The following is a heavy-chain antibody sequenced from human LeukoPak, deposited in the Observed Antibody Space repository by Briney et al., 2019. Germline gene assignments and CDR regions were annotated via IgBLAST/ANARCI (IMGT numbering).Heavy chain of an antibody. J-gene: IGHJ4*02. CDR1: GFTLSDHN. D-gene: IGHD2-15*01. V-gene: IGHV3-72*01. CDR3: ARAPSGLDY. Sequence: GGSLRLSCAVSGFTLSDHNMDRVRQAQGKGLEWVGRTTNKAHSYTTEYAASVKGRFTISRDDSQNSLYLQMNSLKTEDTAVYYCARAPSGLDYWGQGILVTVSS. CDR2: TTNKAHSYTT.